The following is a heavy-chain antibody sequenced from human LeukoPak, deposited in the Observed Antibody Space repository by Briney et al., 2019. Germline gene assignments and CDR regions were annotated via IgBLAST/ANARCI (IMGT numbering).Heavy chain of an antibody. Sequence: ASVKVSCKASGYTFTSYDINWVRQATGQGLEWMGWMNPNSGNTGYAQKFQGRVTMTRSTSISTAYMELSSLRSEDTAVYYCARTGVAATRGYYYYYYYMDVWGKGTTVTVSS. V-gene: IGHV1-8*01. D-gene: IGHD2-15*01. CDR1: GYTFTSYD. J-gene: IGHJ6*03. CDR2: MNPNSGNT. CDR3: ARTGVAATRGYYYYYYYMDV.